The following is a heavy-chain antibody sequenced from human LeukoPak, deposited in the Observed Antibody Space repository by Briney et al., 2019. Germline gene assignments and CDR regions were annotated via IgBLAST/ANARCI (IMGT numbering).Heavy chain of an antibody. CDR1: GFTFRSYG. D-gene: IGHD3-10*01. CDR2: IRYDGTNK. Sequence: GGSLRLSCAASGFTFRSYGMHWVRQAPGKGLEWVAIIRYDGTNKYYADSVKGRFTISRDNSKNTLYLQMNSLRAEDMALYYCAKAAYGSYYYYMDVWGKGTTVTVSS. V-gene: IGHV3-30*02. J-gene: IGHJ6*03. CDR3: AKAAYGSYYYYMDV.